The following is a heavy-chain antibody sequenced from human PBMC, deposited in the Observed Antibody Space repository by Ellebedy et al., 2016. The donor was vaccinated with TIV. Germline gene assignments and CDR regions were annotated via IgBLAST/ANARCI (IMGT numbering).Heavy chain of an antibody. CDR2: ISSNGGST. CDR3: VKSPSSFWIGLYYFDY. Sequence: GESLKISCAASGFTFSSYAMHWVRQAPGKGLEYVSAISSNGGSTYYADSVKGRFTISRDNSKNTLYLQMSSLRAEDTAVYYCVKSPSSFWIGLYYFDYWGQGTLVTVSS. J-gene: IGHJ4*02. V-gene: IGHV3-64D*06. D-gene: IGHD3-3*01. CDR1: GFTFSSYA.